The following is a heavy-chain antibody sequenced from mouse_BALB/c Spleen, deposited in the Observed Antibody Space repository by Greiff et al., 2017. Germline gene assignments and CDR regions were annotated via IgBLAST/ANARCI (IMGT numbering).Heavy chain of an antibody. D-gene: IGHD2-2*01. CDR3: ARGLPFDY. J-gene: IGHJ2*01. CDR2: INPSTGYT. CDR1: GYTFTSYW. V-gene: IGHV1-7*01. Sequence: VKLMESGAELAKPGASVKMSCKASGYTFTSYWMHWVKQRPGQGLEWIGYINPSTGYTEYNQKFKDKATLTADKSSSTAYMQLSSLTSEDSAVYYCARGLPFDYWGQGTTLTVSS.